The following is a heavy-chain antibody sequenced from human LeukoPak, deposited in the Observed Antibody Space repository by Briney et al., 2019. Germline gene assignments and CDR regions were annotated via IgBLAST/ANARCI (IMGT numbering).Heavy chain of an antibody. CDR1: GFTFSSYA. J-gene: IGHJ6*02. D-gene: IGHD2-2*01. Sequence: GGSLRLSCAASGFTFSSYAMTWVRQAPGKGLEWVSAISASGGTTYYADSVKGRFTISRDNSKNTLYLQMNSLRAEDTAVYYCARGPDPRSSTNPRYYYYYGMDVWGQGTTVTVSS. CDR3: ARGPDPRSSTNPRYYYYYGMDV. CDR2: ISASGGTT. V-gene: IGHV3-23*01.